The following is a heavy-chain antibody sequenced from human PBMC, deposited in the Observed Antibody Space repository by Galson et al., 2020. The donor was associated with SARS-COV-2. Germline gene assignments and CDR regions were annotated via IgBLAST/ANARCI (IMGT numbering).Heavy chain of an antibody. J-gene: IGHJ4*02. CDR2: IYHSGST. Sequence: SETLSLTCTVSGYSISSGYYWGWIRQPPGKGLEWIGSIYHSGSTYYNPSLKSRVTISVDTSKNQFSLKLSSVTAADTAVYYCAREMRGIVVVMFVFFDYWGQGTLVTVSS. V-gene: IGHV4-38-2*02. CDR3: AREMRGIVVVMFVFFDY. D-gene: IGHD3-22*01. CDR1: GYSISSGYY.